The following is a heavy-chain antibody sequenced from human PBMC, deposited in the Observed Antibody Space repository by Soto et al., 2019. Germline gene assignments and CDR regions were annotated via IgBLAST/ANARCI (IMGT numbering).Heavy chain of an antibody. D-gene: IGHD3-3*01. CDR3: ARVGHYYYGMDV. Sequence: QVQLVQSGAEVKKPGASVKVSCKASGYTFTTYVMHWVRQAPGQRLEWMGWINAGNDNTKDSEKFQGRVTITRDTSASTVYMELSSLSSEDTAVYYCARVGHYYYGMDVWGQGTTVTVSS. J-gene: IGHJ6*02. CDR2: INAGNDNT. CDR1: GYTFTTYV. V-gene: IGHV1-3*01.